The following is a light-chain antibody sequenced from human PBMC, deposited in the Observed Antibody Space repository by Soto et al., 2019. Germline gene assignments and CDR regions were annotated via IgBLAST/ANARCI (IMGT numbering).Light chain of an antibody. Sequence: LTQPASVSGSPVQSITISCTGTSSDFGGYNYVSWYQQHPGKAPKLMIYDVSNRPSGVSNRFSGSKSGNTASLTISGLQAEDEADYYCSSYTSSSTSYVFGTGTKVTVL. CDR1: SSDFGGYNY. CDR2: DVS. J-gene: IGLJ1*01. V-gene: IGLV2-14*01. CDR3: SSYTSSSTSYV.